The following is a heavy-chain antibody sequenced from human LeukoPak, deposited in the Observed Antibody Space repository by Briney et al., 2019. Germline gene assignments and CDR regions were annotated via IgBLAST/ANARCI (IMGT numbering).Heavy chain of an antibody. J-gene: IGHJ4*02. CDR3: TRHTSPTFDY. CDR1: GYTFTSHD. CDR2: INPSTGEK. V-gene: IGHV1-8*01. D-gene: IGHD2-2*01. Sequence: ASVKVSCKASGYTFTSHDINWVRQAAGQAPEWMGWINPSTGEKGYAQKFQGRVTITTSTSINTAYLELTSLTSEDTAVYFCTRHTSPTFDYWGQGTLVTVSS.